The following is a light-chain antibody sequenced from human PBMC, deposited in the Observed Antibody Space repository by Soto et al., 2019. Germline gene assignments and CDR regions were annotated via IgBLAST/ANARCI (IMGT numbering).Light chain of an antibody. CDR3: QQYGTSPRT. CDR2: GTS. J-gene: IGKJ1*01. Sequence: EIVLTQSPGTLSLSPGERATLSCRASQSVATIYLAWYQQKPGQAPKLLMSGTSTRATGIPDRFSGSGSGTDFTLPINRLEPEDFAVYYCQQYGTSPRTFGHGTRV. CDR1: QSVATIY. V-gene: IGKV3-20*01.